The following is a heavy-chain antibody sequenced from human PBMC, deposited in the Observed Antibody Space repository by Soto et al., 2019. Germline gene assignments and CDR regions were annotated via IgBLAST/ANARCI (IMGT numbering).Heavy chain of an antibody. CDR2: IDPSDSYT. V-gene: IGHV5-10-1*01. CDR3: ASPSPSITIFGVVPADYYGMDV. J-gene: IGHJ6*02. D-gene: IGHD3-3*01. CDR1: GYSFTSYW. Sequence: PGESLKISCNGSGYSFTSYWISWVRQMPGKGLEWMGRIDPSDSYTNYSPSFQGHVTISADKSISTAYLQWSSLKASDTAMYYCASPSPSITIFGVVPADYYGMDVWGQGTTVTVSS.